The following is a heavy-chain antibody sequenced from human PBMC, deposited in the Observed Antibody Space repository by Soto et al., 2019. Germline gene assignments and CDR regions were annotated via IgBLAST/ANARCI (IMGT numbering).Heavy chain of an antibody. D-gene: IGHD4-17*01. J-gene: IGHJ4*02. CDR3: ARDRTTCSTRRFDY. CDR2: ISGADGNT. CDR1: GYIFTNYA. V-gene: IGHV1-3*01. Sequence: ASVKVSCKASGYIFTNYAIHWVRQAPGQRLEWMGWISGADGNTRYSPKFQGRLTISTDTSASTAYMELSSLRSEDTAVFYCARDRTTCSTRRFDYWGQGTLVTVSS.